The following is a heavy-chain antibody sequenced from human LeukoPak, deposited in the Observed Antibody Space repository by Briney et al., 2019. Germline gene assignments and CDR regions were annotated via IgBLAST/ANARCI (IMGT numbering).Heavy chain of an antibody. CDR2: IYHSGST. D-gene: IGHD3-3*01. V-gene: IGHV4-4*02. CDR1: GGSISSSNW. J-gene: IGHJ4*02. CDR3: ARLGVVSGFDY. Sequence: NASETLSLTCAVSGGSISSSNWWSWVRQPPGKGLEWIGEIYHSGSTYYNPSLKSRVTISVDTSKNQFSLRLSSVTATDTAVYYCARLGVVSGFDYWGQGTLVTVSS.